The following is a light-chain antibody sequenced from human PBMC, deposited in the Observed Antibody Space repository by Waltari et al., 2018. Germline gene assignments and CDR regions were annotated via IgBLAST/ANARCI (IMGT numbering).Light chain of an antibody. Sequence: WYQRHPGQAPKHMIGEVSKRPSGVSNRFSGSNSASTASLTISGLQAEDEADFYCNSYTSSSTWVFGGGTKLTVL. J-gene: IGLJ3*02. CDR3: NSYTSSSTWV. CDR2: EVS. V-gene: IGLV2-14*01.